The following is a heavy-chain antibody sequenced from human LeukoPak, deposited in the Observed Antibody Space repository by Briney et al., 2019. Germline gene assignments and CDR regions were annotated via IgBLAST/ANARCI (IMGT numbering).Heavy chain of an antibody. J-gene: IGHJ4*02. Sequence: GGSLRLSCEASGFTFSNYAMAWVRQAPGKGLEWVSAISNSGNNIYYLDSVKGRFTISRDNSRNTLYLQMSSPRVEDTALYYCAKREGTAAIGTSSDSWGQGTLVTVSS. CDR1: GFTFSNYA. CDR2: ISNSGNNI. D-gene: IGHD6-13*01. CDR3: AKREGTAAIGTSSDS. V-gene: IGHV3-23*01.